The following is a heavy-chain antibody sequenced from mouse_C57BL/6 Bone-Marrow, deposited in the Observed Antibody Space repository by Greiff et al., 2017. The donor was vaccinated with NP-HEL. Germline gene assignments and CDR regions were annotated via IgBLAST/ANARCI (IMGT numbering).Heavy chain of an antibody. Sequence: QVQLQQPGAELVRPGTSVKLSCKASGYTFTSYWMHWVKQRPGQGLEWIGVIDPSDSYTNYNQKFKGKATLTVDTSSSTAYMQLSSLTSEDSAVYYCARGGGHSYYGNPYWGQGTLVTVSA. D-gene: IGHD2-1*01. CDR3: ARGGGHSYYGNPY. V-gene: IGHV1-59*01. J-gene: IGHJ3*01. CDR1: GYTFTSYW. CDR2: IDPSDSYT.